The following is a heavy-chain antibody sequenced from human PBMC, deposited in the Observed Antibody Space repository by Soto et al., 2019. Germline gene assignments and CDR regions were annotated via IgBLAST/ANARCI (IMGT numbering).Heavy chain of an antibody. CDR3: ATTRRGIAVAGTSSSFDH. CDR1: GGSVSSGSYY. CDR2: IYYSGST. D-gene: IGHD6-19*01. Sequence: SETLSLTCTVSGGSVSSGSYYWSWIRQPPGKGLEWIGYIYYSGSTNYNPSLKSRVTISVDTSKNQFSLKLSSVTAADTAVYYCATTRRGIAVAGTSSSFDHWGQGTLVTVS. J-gene: IGHJ4*02. V-gene: IGHV4-61*01.